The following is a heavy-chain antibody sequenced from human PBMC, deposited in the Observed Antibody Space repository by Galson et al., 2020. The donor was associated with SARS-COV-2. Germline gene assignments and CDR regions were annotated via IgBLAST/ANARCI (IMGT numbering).Heavy chain of an antibody. Sequence: GESLKISCAASGFTFSSYTMNWVRQAPGKGLEWVSVVYSGGSTYYADSVKGRFTISRDNSNNVLYLQMDSLRAEDTAVYYCARGGGGDSFDYWGQGTLVTVSS. CDR2: VYSGGST. V-gene: IGHV3-53*01. D-gene: IGHD2-21*01. J-gene: IGHJ4*02. CDR3: ARGGGGDSFDY. CDR1: GFTFSSYT.